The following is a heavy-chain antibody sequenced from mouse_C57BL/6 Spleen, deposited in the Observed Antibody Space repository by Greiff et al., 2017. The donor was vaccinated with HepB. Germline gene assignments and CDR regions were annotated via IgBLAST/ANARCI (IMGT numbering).Heavy chain of an antibody. J-gene: IGHJ1*03. D-gene: IGHD1-1*01. CDR2: IYPGNSDT. V-gene: IGHV1-5*01. CDR1: GYTFTSYW. Sequence: VQLQQSGTVLARPGASVKMSCKTSGYTFTSYWMHWVKQRPGQGLEWIGAIYPGNSDTSYNQKFKGKAKLTAVTSASTAYMELSSLTNEDSAVYYCTRYPLDYGSSYWYFDVWGTGTTVTVSS. CDR3: TRYPLDYGSSYWYFDV.